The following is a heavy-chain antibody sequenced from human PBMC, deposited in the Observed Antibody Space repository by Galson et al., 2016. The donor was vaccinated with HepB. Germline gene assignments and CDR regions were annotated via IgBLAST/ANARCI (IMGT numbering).Heavy chain of an antibody. CDR1: GFISSDYE. D-gene: IGHD4-23*01. J-gene: IGHJ4*02. CDR3: ARDAASLNSPRFDY. CDR2: ISGSGYPL. V-gene: IGHV3-48*03. Sequence: SLRLSCAASGFISSDYEMNWVRLALGKGLEWVAYISGSGYPLYNEGCVKGRFTISRDNAKNSLYLQMNSLTDEDTAIYYCARDAASLNSPRFDYWGQGTLVTVSS.